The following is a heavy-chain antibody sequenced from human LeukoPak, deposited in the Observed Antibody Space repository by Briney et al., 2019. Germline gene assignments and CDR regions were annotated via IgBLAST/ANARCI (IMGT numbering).Heavy chain of an antibody. CDR1: GFTFRSYA. Sequence: GGSLGLSCEASGFTFRSYAMSWFRKAPGKGLEWVSSVTGDGETTFYADSVKGRFSVSRDNSRNTLFLTMNSLRVEDTALYYCAKDYLGQLVMFDVWGQGTMVTVSS. D-gene: IGHD6-13*01. CDR3: AKDYLGQLVMFDV. V-gene: IGHV3-23*01. J-gene: IGHJ3*01. CDR2: VTGDGETT.